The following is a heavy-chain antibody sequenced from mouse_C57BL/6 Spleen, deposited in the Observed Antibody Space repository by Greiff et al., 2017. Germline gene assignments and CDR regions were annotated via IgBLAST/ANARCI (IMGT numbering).Heavy chain of an antibody. CDR2: IDPENGDT. V-gene: IGHV14-4*01. CDR1: GFNIKDDY. D-gene: IGHD2-4*01. J-gene: IGHJ2*01. Sequence: EVQRVESGAELVRPGASVKLSCTASGFNIKDDYMHWVKQRPEQGLEWIGWIDPENGDTEYASKFQGKATITADTSSNTAYLQLSSLTSEDTAVYYCTGGLRRNFDYWGQGTTLTVSS. CDR3: TGGLRRNFDY.